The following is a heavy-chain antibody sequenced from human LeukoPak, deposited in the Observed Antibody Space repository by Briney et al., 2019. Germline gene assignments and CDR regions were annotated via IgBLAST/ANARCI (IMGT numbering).Heavy chain of an antibody. CDR3: ARPSVRYYDSSGYPNWFDP. D-gene: IGHD3-22*01. CDR1: GGSFSGYY. Sequence: PSETLSLTCAVYGGSFSGYYWGWIRQPPGKGLEWIGSIYHNGNTYYNPSVKSRVTISVDTSKNQFSLKLSSVTAADTAVYYCARPSVRYYDSSGYPNWFDPWGQGTLVTVSS. V-gene: IGHV4-38-2*01. CDR2: IYHNGNT. J-gene: IGHJ5*02.